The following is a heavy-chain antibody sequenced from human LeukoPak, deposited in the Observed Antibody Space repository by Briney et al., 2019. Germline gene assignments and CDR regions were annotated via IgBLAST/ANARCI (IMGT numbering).Heavy chain of an antibody. D-gene: IGHD3-22*01. Sequence: TSETLSLTCTVSGGSISSYYWSWIRQPPGKGLEWIGYMYYNGSSNYNPSLKSRVTISVDTSRNQFSLKLSSVTAADTAVYYCAINLPLGYYYDSSGSARNDDFDIWGQGTRVTVSS. V-gene: IGHV4-59*01. CDR2: MYYNGSS. J-gene: IGHJ3*02. CDR3: AINLPLGYYYDSSGSARNDDFDI. CDR1: GGSISSYY.